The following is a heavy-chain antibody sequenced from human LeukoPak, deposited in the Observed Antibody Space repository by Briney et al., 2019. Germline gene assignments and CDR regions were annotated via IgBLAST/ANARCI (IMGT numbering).Heavy chain of an antibody. Sequence: GGSLRLSCEGSAFIFSGHWMNWVRQTPGKGLEWVASIKEDGSERQYVDSVKGRFSISRDNTKGSLFLQLNSLRAEDTAVYYCARCRGSYCSGGTCYDYYFDYWGQGTLVTVSS. V-gene: IGHV3-7*03. J-gene: IGHJ4*02. CDR2: IKEDGSER. CDR3: ARCRGSYCSGGTCYDYYFDY. D-gene: IGHD2-15*01. CDR1: AFIFSGHW.